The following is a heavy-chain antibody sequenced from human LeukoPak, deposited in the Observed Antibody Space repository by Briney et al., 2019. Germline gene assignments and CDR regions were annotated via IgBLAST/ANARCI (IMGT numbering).Heavy chain of an antibody. D-gene: IGHD3-22*01. CDR3: ARDWDSSGYYYPGTFDI. Sequence: GGSLRLSCAASGFTFSSYPMNWVRQAPGKGLEWVSAISGSASTYYADSVKGRFTISRDNAKNSLYLQMNSLRAEDTAVYYCARDWDSSGYYYPGTFDIWGQGTMVTVSS. CDR2: ISGSAST. V-gene: IGHV3-21*06. J-gene: IGHJ3*02. CDR1: GFTFSSYP.